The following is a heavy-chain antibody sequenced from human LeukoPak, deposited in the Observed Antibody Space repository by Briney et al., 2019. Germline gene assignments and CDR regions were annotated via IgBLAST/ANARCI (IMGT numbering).Heavy chain of an antibody. V-gene: IGHV1-24*01. CDR3: ATDYSGSSNWFDP. CDR2: FDPEDGET. J-gene: IGHJ5*02. CDR1: GYTLTELS. Sequence: ASVKVSCKVSGYTLTELSMHWVRQAPGKGLEWMGGFDPEDGETIYAQKFQGRVTMTEDTSTDTAYMELSNLRSEDTAVYYCATDYSGSSNWFDPWGQGTLVTVSS. D-gene: IGHD1-26*01.